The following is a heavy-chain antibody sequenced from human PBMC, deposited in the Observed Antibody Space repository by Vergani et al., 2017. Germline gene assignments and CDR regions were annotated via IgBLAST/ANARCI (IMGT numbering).Heavy chain of an antibody. D-gene: IGHD1-26*01. J-gene: IGHJ5*02. V-gene: IGHV3-30-3*01. CDR1: GFTFSSYA. CDR2: ISYDGSNK. Sequence: QVQLVESGGGVVQPGRSLRLSCAASGFTFSSYAMHWVRQAPGKGLEWVAVISYDGSNKYYADSVKGRFTISRDNSKNTLYLQMNSLRAEDTAVYYCARAGLDGFSGSYRRDGNWFDTWGQGTLVTVSS. CDR3: ARAGLDGFSGSYRRDGNWFDT.